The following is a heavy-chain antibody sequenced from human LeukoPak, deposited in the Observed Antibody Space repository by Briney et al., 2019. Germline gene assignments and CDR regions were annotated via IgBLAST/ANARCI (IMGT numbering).Heavy chain of an antibody. CDR1: GYTFTGYY. V-gene: IGHV1-2*02. Sequence: ASVKVPCTASGYTFTGYYMHWVRQAPGQRLEWMGWINPNSGGTNYEQKFQGRVTMTRDTSISTAYMELSRLRSDDTAVYYCARDRRQQLVPYPVYWGEGTLVTVSS. CDR3: ARDRRQQLVPYPVY. CDR2: INPNSGGT. J-gene: IGHJ4*02. D-gene: IGHD6-13*01.